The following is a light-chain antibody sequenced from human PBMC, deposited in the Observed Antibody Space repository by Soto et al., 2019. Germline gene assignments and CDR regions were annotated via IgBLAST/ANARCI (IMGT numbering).Light chain of an antibody. J-gene: IGKJ1*01. Sequence: AIRMTQSTSSLSASTGDRVTITCRASQGISSYLAWYQQKPGKAPKLLIYAASTLQSGVPSRFSGSGSGTDFTLTISCLQSEDFATYYCRQYYSYPPTFGQGTKVEIK. CDR1: QGISSY. V-gene: IGKV1-8*01. CDR2: AAS. CDR3: RQYYSYPPT.